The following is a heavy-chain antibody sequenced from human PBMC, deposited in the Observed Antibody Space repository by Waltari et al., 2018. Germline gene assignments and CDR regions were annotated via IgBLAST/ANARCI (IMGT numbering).Heavy chain of an antibody. Sequence: QVQLQPWGAGLLKPSETLSLTCAVYGGSFSGYYWSWLRQPQGKGLEWIGEINHSGSTNYNPSLKSRVTISVDTSKNQFSLKLSSVTAADTAVYYCARVATRVRGVIIGGFFDYWGQGTLVTVSS. CDR2: INHSGST. V-gene: IGHV4-34*01. CDR3: ARVATRVRGVIIGGFFDY. J-gene: IGHJ4*02. CDR1: GGSFSGYY. D-gene: IGHD3-10*01.